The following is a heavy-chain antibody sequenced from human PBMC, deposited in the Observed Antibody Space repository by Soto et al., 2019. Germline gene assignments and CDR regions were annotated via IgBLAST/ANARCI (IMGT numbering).Heavy chain of an antibody. CDR1: GFTFISYG. D-gene: IGHD5-12*01. Sequence: GVSLRLSCAASGFTFISYGMHWVRSAPGKGLEWVAVIWYDGSNKYYADSVKGRFTISRDNSKNTLYLQMNSLRAEDTAVYDCARDGGCRDGYTVGCNWFDPWGQGP. J-gene: IGHJ5*02. CDR2: IWYDGSNK. CDR3: ARDGGCRDGYTVGCNWFDP. V-gene: IGHV3-33*08.